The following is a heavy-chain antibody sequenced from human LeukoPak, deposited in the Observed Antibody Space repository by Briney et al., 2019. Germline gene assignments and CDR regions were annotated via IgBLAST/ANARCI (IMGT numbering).Heavy chain of an antibody. V-gene: IGHV4-34*01. Sequence: SETLSLTCTVNSGTLSGYYWTWIRQSSGKGLEYIGEINQSGDTNYNPSLKSRITISVDASKNQFSLNLGSVTAADTAVYYCARQAPGYTSGWSLWGQGTLVTVSS. CDR3: ARQAPGYTSGWSL. D-gene: IGHD6-19*01. CDR2: INQSGDT. J-gene: IGHJ4*02. CDR1: SGTLSGYY.